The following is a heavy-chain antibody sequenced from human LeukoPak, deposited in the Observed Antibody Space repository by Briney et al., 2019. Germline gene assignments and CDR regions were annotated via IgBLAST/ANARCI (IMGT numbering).Heavy chain of an antibody. Sequence: GGSLRLSCAASGFTFDDYAMHWVRQAPGKGLEWVSLISGDGGPTYYADSVKGRFTISRDNSKNSLYLQMNSLRTEDTAFNYCSKGPYNWDYQIGYYFDSWGQGTLVTVSS. J-gene: IGHJ4*02. V-gene: IGHV3-43*02. CDR3: SKGPYNWDYQIGYYFDS. D-gene: IGHD1-7*01. CDR2: ISGDGGPT. CDR1: GFTFDDYA.